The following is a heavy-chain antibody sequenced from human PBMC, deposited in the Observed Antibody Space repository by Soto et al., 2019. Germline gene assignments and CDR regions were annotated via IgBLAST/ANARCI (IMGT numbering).Heavy chain of an antibody. CDR3: ARLSPLILAGTSYYHSMDV. D-gene: IGHD6-13*01. CDR1: DDSITRYH. CDR2: THYSGST. J-gene: IGHJ6*02. V-gene: IGHV4-59*12. Sequence: SETLSLTCTVSDDSITRYHWSWIRRPPGKGLEWIGYTHYSGSTIYNPSLMSRLTMSVDSSKNQFSLNLRSVTAADTAVYYCARLSPLILAGTSYYHSMDVWGQGAPVTVSS.